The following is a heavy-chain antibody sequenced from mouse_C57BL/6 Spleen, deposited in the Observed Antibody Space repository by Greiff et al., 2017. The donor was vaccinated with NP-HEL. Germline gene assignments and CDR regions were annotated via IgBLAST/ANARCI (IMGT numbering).Heavy chain of an antibody. D-gene: IGHD2-10*01. Sequence: EVKLVESGAGLVKPGGSLKLSCSASGFTFSSYSMSWVRQTPEKRLEWVAYISSGGDYIYYADTVKGRFTISRDNARNTLYLQMSSLKSEDTAMYYCTREGLLAYWGQGTLVTVSA. V-gene: IGHV5-9-1*02. CDR1: GFTFSSYS. CDR2: ISSGGDYI. J-gene: IGHJ3*01. CDR3: TREGLLAY.